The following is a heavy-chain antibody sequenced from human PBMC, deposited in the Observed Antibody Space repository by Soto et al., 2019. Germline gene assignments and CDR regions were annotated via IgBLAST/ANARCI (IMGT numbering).Heavy chain of an antibody. CDR3: VRSSGWYALDI. D-gene: IGHD6-19*01. CDR2: VNGGDGNT. V-gene: IGHV1-3*01. Sequence: QVQLVQSGAEVKKPGASVKFSCKASGYTFSTFAIHWVRQAPGQRPEWMGWVNGGDGNTRFSQNFQGRVTLTRDASATTAYMELSSLRSEDTAVYYCVRSSGWYALDIWGQGTMVSVSS. J-gene: IGHJ3*02. CDR1: GYTFSTFA.